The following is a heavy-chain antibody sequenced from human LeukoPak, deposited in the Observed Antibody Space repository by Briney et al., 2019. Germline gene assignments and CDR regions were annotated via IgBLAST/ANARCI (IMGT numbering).Heavy chain of an antibody. J-gene: IGHJ4*02. CDR1: GFTFSSYA. Sequence: PGGSLRLSCAASGFTFSSYAMHWVRQAPGKGLEWVAVISYDGSNKYYADSVKGRFTISRDNSKNTLYLQMNSLRAEDTAVYYCARDLTHSSSGWYGGGFDYWGQGTLVTVSS. CDR3: ARDLTHSSSGWYGGGFDY. V-gene: IGHV3-30-3*01. CDR2: ISYDGSNK. D-gene: IGHD6-19*01.